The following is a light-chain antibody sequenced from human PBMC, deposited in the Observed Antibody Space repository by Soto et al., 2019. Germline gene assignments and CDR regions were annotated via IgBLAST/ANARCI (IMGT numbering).Light chain of an antibody. CDR1: RSVSSY. CDR3: QQRSNWPIT. Sequence: IVLRQSAATLXXXXGXSXPXSFRATRSVSSYLAWYQQKPGQAPRLLIYDASSRPTDIPARFSGSGSGTDFTLTISSLEPEDFALYYCQQRSNWPITFGQGTRLEIK. V-gene: IGKV3-11*01. J-gene: IGKJ5*01. CDR2: DAS.